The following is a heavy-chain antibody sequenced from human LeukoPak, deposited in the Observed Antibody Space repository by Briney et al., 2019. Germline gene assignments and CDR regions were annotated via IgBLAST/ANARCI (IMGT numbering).Heavy chain of an antibody. CDR2: INPNSGGT. CDR1: GYTFTGYY. V-gene: IGHV1-2*02. CDR3: ARSEPVHYYDSSGYPRALDY. J-gene: IGHJ4*02. D-gene: IGHD3-22*01. Sequence: GASVKVSCKASGYTFTGYYMHWVRQAPGQGLEWMGWINPNSGGTNYAQKFQGRVTMTRDTSISTAYMELSRLRSDDTAVYYCARSEPVHYYDSSGYPRALDYWGQGTLVTVSS.